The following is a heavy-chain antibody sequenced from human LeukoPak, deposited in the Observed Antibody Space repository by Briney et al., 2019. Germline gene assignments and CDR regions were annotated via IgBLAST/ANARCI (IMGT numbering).Heavy chain of an antibody. V-gene: IGHV3-30*04. CDR1: GFTFSSYA. J-gene: IGHJ6*04. CDR2: IRYDGSNK. Sequence: GGSLRLSCAASGFTFSSYAMHWVRQAPGKGLEWVAVIRYDGSNKYYADSVKGRFTISGDNSKNTLYLQMNSLRAEDTAVYYCARDSHDDGSGDVWGKGTTVTVSS. CDR3: ARDSHDDGSGDV. D-gene: IGHD3-10*01.